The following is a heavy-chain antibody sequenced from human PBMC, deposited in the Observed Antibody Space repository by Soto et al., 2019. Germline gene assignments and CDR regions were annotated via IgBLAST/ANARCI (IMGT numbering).Heavy chain of an antibody. Sequence: ASVKVSCKASGYTFTGYYMRWVRQAPGQGLEWMGWINPNSGGTNYAQKFQGWVTMTRDTSISTAYMELSRLRSDDTAVYYCARAPSDYSGYDSWGQGTLVTVSS. CDR3: ARAPSDYSGYDS. V-gene: IGHV1-2*04. CDR2: INPNSGGT. J-gene: IGHJ4*02. CDR1: GYTFTGYY. D-gene: IGHD5-12*01.